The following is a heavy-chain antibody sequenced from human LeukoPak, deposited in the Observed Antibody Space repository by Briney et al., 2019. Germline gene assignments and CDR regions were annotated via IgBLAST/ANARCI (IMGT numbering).Heavy chain of an antibody. CDR1: GYSFTSYW. CDR2: IYPGDSDT. CDR3: ARLIAVAAHYYYYGMDV. D-gene: IGHD6-19*01. V-gene: IGHV5-51*01. J-gene: IGHJ6*02. Sequence: GESLKISCKGSGYSFTSYWIGWVRQMPGKGLEWMGIIYPGDSDTRYSPSFQGQVTISADKSISTAYLQWSNLKASDTAMYYCARLIAVAAHYYYYGMDVWGQGTTVTVSS.